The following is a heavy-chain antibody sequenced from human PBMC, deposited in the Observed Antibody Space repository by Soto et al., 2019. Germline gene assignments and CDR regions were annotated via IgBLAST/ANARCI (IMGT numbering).Heavy chain of an antibody. CDR1: GDTFSSFA. CDR2: IIPIFRTP. CDR3: ARDKDREQLGGNYYYALDV. Sequence: QVHLVQSGAEVKKPGSSVKVSCKASGDTFSSFAISWVRRAPGQGLEWMGGIIPIFRTPKYGQKFQGRVTITADEPTSTAYMELSSLRSEDTAVYYCARDKDREQLGGNYYYALDVWGQGTTVIVSS. D-gene: IGHD1-1*01. V-gene: IGHV1-69*12. J-gene: IGHJ6*02.